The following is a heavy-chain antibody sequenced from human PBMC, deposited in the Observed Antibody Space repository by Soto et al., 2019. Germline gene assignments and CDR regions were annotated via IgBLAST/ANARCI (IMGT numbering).Heavy chain of an antibody. CDR2: ISYDGSNK. CDR1: GFTFSSYA. Sequence: GGSLRLSCAASGFTFSSYAMHWVRQAPGKGLEWVAVISYDGSNKYYADSVKDRFTISRDNSKNTLYLQMNSLRAEDTAVYYCARLSTTRPLDYYYYGMDVWGQGTTVTVSS. V-gene: IGHV3-30-3*01. CDR3: ARLSTTRPLDYYYYGMDV. J-gene: IGHJ6*02. D-gene: IGHD2-2*01.